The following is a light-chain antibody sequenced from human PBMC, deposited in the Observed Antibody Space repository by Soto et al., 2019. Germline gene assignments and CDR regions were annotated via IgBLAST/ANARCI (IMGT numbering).Light chain of an antibody. CDR2: GAS. CDR3: QQYCTSLPYT. CDR1: QSVSSNF. J-gene: IGKJ2*01. V-gene: IGKV3-20*01. Sequence: EIVLTQSPDTLSLSPGERASLSCRASQSVSSNFLAWYQQKPGQAPRHLIYGASGRATGIPDRFSGSGYGADFTLTISRLEPEDFAVYYCQQYCTSLPYTFGQGTKLEIK.